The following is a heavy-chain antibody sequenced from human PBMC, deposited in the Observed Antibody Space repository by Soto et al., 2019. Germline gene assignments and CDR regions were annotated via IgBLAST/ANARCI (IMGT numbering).Heavy chain of an antibody. Sequence: ASVKVSCKASGDTFTSYYMHWVRQAPGQGLEWMGIINPSGGSTSYAQKFQGRVTMTRDTSTSTVYMELSSLRSEDTAVYYCATEPRDILTGTVFDYWGQGTLVTVSS. J-gene: IGHJ4*02. CDR3: ATEPRDILTGTVFDY. CDR1: GDTFTSYY. V-gene: IGHV1-46*01. CDR2: INPSGGST. D-gene: IGHD3-9*01.